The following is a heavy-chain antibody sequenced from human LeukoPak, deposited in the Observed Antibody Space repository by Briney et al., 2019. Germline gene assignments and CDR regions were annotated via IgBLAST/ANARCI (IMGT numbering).Heavy chain of an antibody. D-gene: IGHD3-10*01. V-gene: IGHV4-31*03. CDR1: GGSISSGGYY. CDR3: ARWWFGELLSYYFDY. CDR2: IYYSGST. Sequence: SETLSLTCTVSGGSISSGGYYWSWLRQHPGKGLEWIGYIYYSGSTYYHPSLKSRVTISVHTSKNQFSLKLSSVTAADTAVYYGARWWFGELLSYYFDYWGQGTLVTVSS. J-gene: IGHJ4*02.